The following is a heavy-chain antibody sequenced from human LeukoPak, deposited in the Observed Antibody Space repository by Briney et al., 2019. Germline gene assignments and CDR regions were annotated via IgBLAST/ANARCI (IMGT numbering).Heavy chain of an antibody. D-gene: IGHD2-21*02. CDR1: GGSISGDH. V-gene: IGHV4-4*08. CDR3: ARFRMGGVVVTATPHPSRDGYNPGY. J-gene: IGHJ4*02. CDR2: VYSSGNT. Sequence: SETLSLTCTVSGGSISGDHWNWIRQPPGKGLEWIGYVYSSGNTNYNPSLKSRVTISIDTSKNQFSLKLSSVTAADTAVYYCARFRMGGVVVTATPHPSRDGYNPGYWGQGTLVTVSS.